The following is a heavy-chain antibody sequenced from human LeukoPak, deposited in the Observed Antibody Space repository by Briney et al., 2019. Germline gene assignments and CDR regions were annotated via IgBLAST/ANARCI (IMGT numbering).Heavy chain of an antibody. CDR1: GGSFSGYY. V-gene: IGHV4-34*01. Sequence: SETLSLTCAVYGGSFSGYYWSWIRQPPGKGLEWIGEINHSGSTNYNPSLKSRVTVSVDTSKNQFSLYLNSVTAADTAVYYCARGQYRRDYWGQGNLVTVSS. CDR3: ARGQYRRDY. CDR2: INHSGST. D-gene: IGHD2-2*01. J-gene: IGHJ4*02.